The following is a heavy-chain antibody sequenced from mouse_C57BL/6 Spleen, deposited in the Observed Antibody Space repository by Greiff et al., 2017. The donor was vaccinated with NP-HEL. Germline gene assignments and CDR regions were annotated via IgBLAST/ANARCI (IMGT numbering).Heavy chain of an antibody. CDR1: GYTFTSYT. V-gene: IGHV1-4*01. CDR2: INPSSGYT. Sequence: VQLQQSGAELARPGASVKMSCKASGYTFTSYTMHWVKQRPGQGLEWIGYINPSSGYTKYNQKFKDKATLTADKSSSTAYMQLSSLTSEDSAVYYCASRGDYDYDGDYWGQGTTLTVSS. D-gene: IGHD2-4*01. J-gene: IGHJ2*01. CDR3: ASRGDYDYDGDY.